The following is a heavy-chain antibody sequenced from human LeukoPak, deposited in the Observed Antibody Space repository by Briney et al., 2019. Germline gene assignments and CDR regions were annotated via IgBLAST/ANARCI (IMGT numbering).Heavy chain of an antibody. V-gene: IGHV4-38-2*02. CDR3: ARRTAAGHFDY. D-gene: IGHD6-13*01. Sequence: SETLSLTCTVSGYSISSGYYWGWIRPPPGKGLEWIGSIYHSGSTYYNPSLKSRVTISVDTSKNQFSLKLSSVTAADTAVYYCARRTAAGHFDYWGQGTLVTVSS. CDR2: IYHSGST. J-gene: IGHJ4*02. CDR1: GYSISSGYY.